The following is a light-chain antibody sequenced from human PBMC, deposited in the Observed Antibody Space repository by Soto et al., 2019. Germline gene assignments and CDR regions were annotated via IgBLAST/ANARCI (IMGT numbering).Light chain of an antibody. CDR3: QQRSNWPRGLT. Sequence: EIVLTQSPATLSLSPGERATLSCRASQSVSSYFAWYQQNPGQAPRLLIYDASNRATGIPARFSGSGSGTDFTLTISSLEPEDFAVYYCQQRSNWPRGLTFGGGTKVEIK. CDR1: QSVSSY. CDR2: DAS. J-gene: IGKJ4*02. V-gene: IGKV3-11*01.